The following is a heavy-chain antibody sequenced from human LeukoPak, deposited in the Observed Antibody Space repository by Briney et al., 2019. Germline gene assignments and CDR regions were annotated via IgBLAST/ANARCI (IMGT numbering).Heavy chain of an antibody. J-gene: IGHJ4*02. CDR2: ISGSGGST. CDR3: AKGPSLNYYDSSGYQNFDY. CDR1: GFTFSSYA. D-gene: IGHD3-22*01. Sequence: PGGSLRLSCAASGFTFSSYAMSWVRQAPGKGLEWVSAISGSGGSTYYAGSVKGRFTISRDNSKNTLYLQMNSLRAEDTAVYYCAKGPSLNYYDSSGYQNFDYWGQGTLVTVSS. V-gene: IGHV3-23*01.